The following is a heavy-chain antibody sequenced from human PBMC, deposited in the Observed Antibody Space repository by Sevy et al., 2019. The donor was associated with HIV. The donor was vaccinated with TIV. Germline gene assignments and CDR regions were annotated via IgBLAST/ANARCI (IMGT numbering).Heavy chain of an antibody. CDR1: GFTFSSYA. CDR2: MSYDGSNK. J-gene: IGHJ6*02. CDR3: ARDDETDYYYFDMDV. V-gene: IGHV3-30*04. Sequence: GGSLRLSCAASGFTFSSYAMHWVRQAPGKGLEWVAVMSYDGSNKYYADSLKGRFTISRDNSKNTRYLQMDGLRTADTALYYCARDDETDYYYFDMDVWGQGITVTVSS.